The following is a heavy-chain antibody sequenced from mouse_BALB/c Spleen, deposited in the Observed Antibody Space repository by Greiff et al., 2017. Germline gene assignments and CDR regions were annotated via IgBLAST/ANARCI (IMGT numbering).Heavy chain of an antibody. Sequence: VQLQQSGPELVKPGASVRISCKASGYTFTSYYIHWVKQRPGQGLEWIGWIYPGNVNTKYNEKFKGKATLTADKSSSTAYMQLSSLTSEDSAVYFCARGVGYYAMDYWGQGTSVTVSS. CDR3: ARGVGYYAMDY. V-gene: IGHV1S56*01. J-gene: IGHJ4*01. CDR2: IYPGNVNT. CDR1: GYTFTSYY.